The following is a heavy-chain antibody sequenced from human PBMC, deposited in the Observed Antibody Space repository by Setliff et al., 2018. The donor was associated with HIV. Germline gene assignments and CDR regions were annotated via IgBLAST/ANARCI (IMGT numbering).Heavy chain of an antibody. D-gene: IGHD1-7*01. CDR2: ISAYNGNT. CDR3: ASSRGTTRYYYYMDV. CDR1: GDTFTSYG. V-gene: IGHV1-18*01. J-gene: IGHJ6*03. Sequence: ASVKVSCKASGDTFTSYGISWVRQAPGQGLEWMGWISAYNGNTDYAQKVQGRVTMTTDTSTSTAYMELRSLRSEDTAVYYCASSRGTTRYYYYMDVWGKGTTVTVS.